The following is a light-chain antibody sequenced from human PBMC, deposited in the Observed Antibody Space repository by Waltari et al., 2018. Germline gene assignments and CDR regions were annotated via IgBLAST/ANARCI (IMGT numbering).Light chain of an antibody. V-gene: IGKV6D-21*02. CDR3: YQSNSLPYT. CDR2: DAS. CDR1: QSIGNS. J-gene: IGKJ2*01. Sequence: VLTQSPDFQSVTPQEKITITCRASQSIGNSLHWYQQKPGQSPKLLISDASPSNTGVPSRFSGSGSGTEFTLTINSLEAEDAAAYYCYQSNSLPYTFGQGTKLEI.